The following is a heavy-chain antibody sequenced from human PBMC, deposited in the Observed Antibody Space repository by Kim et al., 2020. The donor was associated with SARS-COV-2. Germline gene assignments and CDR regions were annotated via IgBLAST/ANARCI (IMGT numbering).Heavy chain of an antibody. J-gene: IGHJ4*02. D-gene: IGHD3-22*01. CDR3: ARPNYYDSSGYYDY. V-gene: IGHV4-39*01. Sequence: PSLKSRVTISVDTSKNQFSLKTSSVTAADTAVYYCARPNYYDSSGYYDYWGQGTLVTVSS.